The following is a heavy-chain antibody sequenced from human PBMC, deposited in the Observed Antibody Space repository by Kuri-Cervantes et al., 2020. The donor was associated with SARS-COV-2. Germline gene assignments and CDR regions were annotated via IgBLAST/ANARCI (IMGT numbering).Heavy chain of an antibody. D-gene: IGHD3-3*01. CDR2: INPNSGGT. V-gene: IGHV1-2*02. CDR3: ARDYYDVWSGYTEY. CDR1: GYTFTGYY. Sequence: ASVKVSCKASGYTFTGYYMHWVRQAPGQGLEWMGWINPNSGGTNYAQKFQGRVTMTRDTSITTVYMELSSLRSDDTAVYYCARDYYDVWSGYTEYWGQGTLVTVSS. J-gene: IGHJ4*02.